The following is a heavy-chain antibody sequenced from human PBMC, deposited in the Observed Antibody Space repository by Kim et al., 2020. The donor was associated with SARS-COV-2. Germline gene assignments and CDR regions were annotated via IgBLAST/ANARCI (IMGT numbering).Heavy chain of an antibody. CDR2: IYYSGST. V-gene: IGHV4-39*01. Sequence: SETLSLTCTVSGGSISSSSYYWGWIRQPPGKGLEWIGSIYYSGSTYYNPSLKSRVTISVDTSKNQFSLKLSSVTAADTAVYYCARHDYSNYESYYGMDVWGQGTTVTVSS. CDR1: GGSISSSSYY. J-gene: IGHJ6*02. CDR3: ARHDYSNYESYYGMDV. D-gene: IGHD4-4*01.